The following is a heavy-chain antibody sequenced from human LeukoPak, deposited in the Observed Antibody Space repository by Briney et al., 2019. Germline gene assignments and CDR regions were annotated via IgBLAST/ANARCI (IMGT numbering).Heavy chain of an antibody. D-gene: IGHD3-22*01. V-gene: IGHV4-59*01. CDR2: IYYSGST. Sequence: SETLSLTCTVSGGSISSYYWSWIRQPPGKGLEWIGYIYYSGSTNYNPSLKSRVTISVDTSKNQFSLKLSSVTAADTAVYYCARDRHYYDSSGYYAGFDYWGQGTLVTVSS. CDR1: GGSISSYY. CDR3: ARDRHYYDSSGYYAGFDY. J-gene: IGHJ4*02.